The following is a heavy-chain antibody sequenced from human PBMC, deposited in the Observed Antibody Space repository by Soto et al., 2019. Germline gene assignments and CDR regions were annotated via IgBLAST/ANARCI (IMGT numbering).Heavy chain of an antibody. CDR2: IRYSGSNK. CDR1: GFTFSSYA. Sequence: PGGSLRLSCAASGFTFSSYAMSWVRQAPGKGLEWVAVIRYSGSNKYYADSVKGRFTISRDNSKNTLYLQMNSLRAEDTAVYYCATARHPLQPPFDYWGQGTLVTVSS. CDR3: ATARHPLQPPFDY. V-gene: IGHV3-33*08. J-gene: IGHJ4*02. D-gene: IGHD6-6*01.